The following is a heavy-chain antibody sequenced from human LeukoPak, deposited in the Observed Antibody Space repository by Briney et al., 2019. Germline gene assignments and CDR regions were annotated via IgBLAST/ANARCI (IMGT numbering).Heavy chain of an antibody. J-gene: IGHJ4*02. CDR3: ARDRYGGFDY. Sequence: LETLSLTCTVSGGSISSYYWSWIRQPPGKGLEWIGYIYYSGSTNYNPSLKSRVTISVDTSKNQFSLKLSSVTAADTAVYYCARDRYGGFDYWGQGTLVTVSS. CDR2: IYYSGST. CDR1: GGSISSYY. V-gene: IGHV4-59*01. D-gene: IGHD1-26*01.